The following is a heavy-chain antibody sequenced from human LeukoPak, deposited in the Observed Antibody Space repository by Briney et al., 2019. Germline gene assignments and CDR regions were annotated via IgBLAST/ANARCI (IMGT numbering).Heavy chain of an antibody. J-gene: IGHJ4*02. Sequence: PSETLSLTCTVSGGSISSGGYYWSWIRQPPGKGLEWIGYIYHSGSTYYNPSLKSRVTISVDRSKNQFSLKLSSVTAADTAVYYCASSTTYYFDYWGQGTLVTVSS. CDR1: GGSISSGGYY. D-gene: IGHD1-1*01. CDR3: ASSTTYYFDY. CDR2: IYHSGST. V-gene: IGHV4-30-2*01.